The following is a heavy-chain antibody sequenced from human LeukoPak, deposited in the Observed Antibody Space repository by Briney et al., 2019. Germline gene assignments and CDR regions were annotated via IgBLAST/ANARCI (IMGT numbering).Heavy chain of an antibody. V-gene: IGHV1-2*02. Sequence: ASVKASCKASGYTFTGYYMHWVRQAPGQGLEWMGWINPNSGGTNYAQKFQGRVTMTRDTSISTAYMELSRLRSDDTAVYYCARDDSSSWYTYYYYYYMDVWGKGTTVTVSS. CDR2: INPNSGGT. CDR1: GYTFTGYY. CDR3: ARDDSSSWYTYYYYYYMDV. D-gene: IGHD6-13*01. J-gene: IGHJ6*03.